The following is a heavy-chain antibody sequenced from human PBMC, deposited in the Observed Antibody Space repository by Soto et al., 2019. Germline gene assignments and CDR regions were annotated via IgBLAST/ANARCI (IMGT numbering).Heavy chain of an antibody. CDR1: GSTFSSYA. CDR3: AKMADGWYGAFHV. V-gene: IGHV3-23*01. D-gene: IGHD6-19*01. J-gene: IGHJ3*01. Sequence: EVQLLESGGDLVQPGGSLRLSCAASGSTFSSYAMSWVRQAPGKGLEWVSVISGSGGSTFYAATVKGRFTISRDKSKNTLHLQMNSLRAEDTALSCCAKMADGWYGAFHVWGQGTMVTVSS. CDR2: ISGSGGST.